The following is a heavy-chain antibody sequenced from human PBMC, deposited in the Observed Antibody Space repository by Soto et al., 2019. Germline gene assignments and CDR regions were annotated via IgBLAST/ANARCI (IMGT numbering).Heavy chain of an antibody. J-gene: IGHJ4*02. Sequence: SETLSLTCTVSGGSISSSSYYWGWIRQPPGKGLEWIGSIYYSGSTYYNPSLKSRVTISVDTSKNQFSLKLSSVTAADTAVYYCARNFHSSGLDYWGQGTLVTVSS. D-gene: IGHD6-19*01. CDR2: IYYSGST. CDR3: ARNFHSSGLDY. CDR1: GGSISSSSYY. V-gene: IGHV4-39*01.